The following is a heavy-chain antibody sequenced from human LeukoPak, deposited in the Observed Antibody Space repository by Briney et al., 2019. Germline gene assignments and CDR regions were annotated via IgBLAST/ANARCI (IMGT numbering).Heavy chain of an antibody. CDR3: ARDPRPVDLDAFDI. J-gene: IGHJ3*02. V-gene: IGHV3-48*04. D-gene: IGHD3-9*01. Sequence: GGSLRLSCAASGFTFSSYSMNWVRQAPGKGLEWVSYISSSSSTIYYADSVKGRFTISRDNAKNSLCLQMNSLRAEDTAVYYCARDPRPVDLDAFDIWGQGTMDTVSS. CDR2: ISSSSSTI. CDR1: GFTFSSYS.